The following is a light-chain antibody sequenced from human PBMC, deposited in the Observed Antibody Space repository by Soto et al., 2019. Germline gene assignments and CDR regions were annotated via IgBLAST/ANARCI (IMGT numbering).Light chain of an antibody. CDR3: SSYTSRSTLV. V-gene: IGLV2-14*01. CDR1: SSDIGGYNY. CDR2: DVS. Sequence: QSALTQPASVSGSPGQSITISCSETSSDIGGYNYVSWYQQHPGKTPKLMIYDVSDRPSGISNHFSGSKSGNTASLIISGLQAEDEADYYCSSYTSRSTLVFGSGTKLTVL. J-gene: IGLJ1*01.